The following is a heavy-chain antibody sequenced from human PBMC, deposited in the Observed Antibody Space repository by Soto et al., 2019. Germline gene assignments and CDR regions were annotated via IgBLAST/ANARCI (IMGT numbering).Heavy chain of an antibody. Sequence: PGGSLRLSCAASGFTFSNVYMNWVRQAPGKGLEWVGRIKSKTEGGTIDYTAPVKGRFTISRDDSKNILYLQMNTLKTEDTGVYYCTTSGGYTYWGQGTLVTVSS. D-gene: IGHD3-22*01. J-gene: IGHJ4*02. V-gene: IGHV3-15*07. CDR2: IKSKTEGGTI. CDR3: TTSGGYTY. CDR1: GFTFSNVY.